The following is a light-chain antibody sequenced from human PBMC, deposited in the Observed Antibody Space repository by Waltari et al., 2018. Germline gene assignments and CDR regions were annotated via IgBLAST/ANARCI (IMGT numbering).Light chain of an antibody. CDR2: DAS. CDR3: QQLNSYLYT. Sequence: DIQMTQSPSSLSASVGDRVTMTCRASQSITNYLSWYQHKLGEAPNLLVYDASTLVSGVPSRFNGSGSGTEFTLTISSLQPEDLATYYCQQLNSYLYTFGQGTKLEIK. V-gene: IGKV1-39*01. J-gene: IGKJ2*01. CDR1: QSITNY.